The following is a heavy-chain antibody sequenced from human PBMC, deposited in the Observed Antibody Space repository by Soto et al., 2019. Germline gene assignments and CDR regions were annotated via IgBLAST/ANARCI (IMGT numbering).Heavy chain of an antibody. Sequence: ASGFTFTDHYMTWIRQAPGKGLEWVSYINSGGSNIYYADSVRGRFTISRDNAKNSVYLQMSSLRAEDTAIYYCAKDPRGPYYFDYWGQGTLVTVSS. CDR3: AKDPRGPYYFDY. J-gene: IGHJ4*02. CDR2: INSGGSNI. V-gene: IGHV3-11*01. CDR1: GFTFTDHY. D-gene: IGHD3-10*01.